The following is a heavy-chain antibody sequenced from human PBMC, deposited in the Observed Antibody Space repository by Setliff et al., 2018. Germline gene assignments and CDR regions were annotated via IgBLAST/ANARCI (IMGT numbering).Heavy chain of an antibody. Sequence: SETLSLTCTVSGGSISSYYWSWIRQPPGKGLEWIGYTYYSGSTNYNPSLKSRVTISVDTSKNQFSLKLSSVTAADTAVYYCARDRKYYDSSGSFDYWGQGTLVTVSS. CDR1: GGSISSYY. CDR3: ARDRKYYDSSGSFDY. CDR2: TYYSGST. J-gene: IGHJ4*02. D-gene: IGHD3-22*01. V-gene: IGHV4-59*12.